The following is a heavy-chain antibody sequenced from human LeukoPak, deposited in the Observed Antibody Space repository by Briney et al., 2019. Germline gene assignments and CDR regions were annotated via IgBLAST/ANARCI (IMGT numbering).Heavy chain of an antibody. CDR1: GGSFSGYY. CDR3: ARVEQQLVPSNWFDP. V-gene: IGHV4-34*01. CDR2: INHSGST. J-gene: IGHJ5*02. Sequence: KSSETLSLTCAVYGGSFSGYYWSWIRQPPGKGLEWIGEINHSGSTNYNPSLKSRVTISVDTSKNQFSLKLSSVTAADTAVYYCARVEQQLVPSNWFDPWGQGTLVTVSS. D-gene: IGHD6-13*01.